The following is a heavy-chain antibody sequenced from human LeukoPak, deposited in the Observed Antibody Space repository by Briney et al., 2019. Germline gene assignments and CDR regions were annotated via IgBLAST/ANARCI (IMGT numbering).Heavy chain of an antibody. J-gene: IGHJ4*02. CDR1: GFTFSSYE. D-gene: IGHD6-19*01. CDR2: ISGSGGST. V-gene: IGHV3-23*01. Sequence: GGSLRLSCAASGFTFSSYEMNWVRQAPGKGLQWVSAISGSGGSTYYADSVKGRFTISRDNSKNTLYLQMNSLRAEDTAVYYCAKDHSSGWPDCFDYWGQGALVTVSS. CDR3: AKDHSSGWPDCFDY.